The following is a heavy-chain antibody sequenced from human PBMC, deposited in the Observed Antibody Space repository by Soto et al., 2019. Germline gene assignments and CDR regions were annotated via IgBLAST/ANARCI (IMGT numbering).Heavy chain of an antibody. CDR2: ISYDGSNK. V-gene: IGHV3-30*18. CDR3: AKVAAKELIRGVPFDP. J-gene: IGHJ5*02. Sequence: LRLSCAASGFTFSSYGMHWVRQAPGKGLEWVAVISYDGSNKYYADSVKGRFTISRDNSKNTLYLQMNSLRAEDTAVYYCAKVAAKELIRGVPFDPWGQGTLVTVSS. D-gene: IGHD3-10*01. CDR1: GFTFSSYG.